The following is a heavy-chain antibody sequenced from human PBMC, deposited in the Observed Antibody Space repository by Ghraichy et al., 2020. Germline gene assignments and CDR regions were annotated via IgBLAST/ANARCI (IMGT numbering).Heavy chain of an antibody. J-gene: IGHJ6*02. CDR3: ARIRAAAAIPNYYYYYGMDV. Sequence: SVKDSCKASGGTFSSYAINWVRQAPGQGLEWMGGIIPIFGTANYAQKFQGRVTITADESTSTAYMELSSLRSEDTAMYYCARIRAAAAIPNYYYYYGMDVWGQGTTVTVSS. CDR2: IIPIFGTA. V-gene: IGHV1-69*13. CDR1: GGTFSSYA. D-gene: IGHD6-13*01.